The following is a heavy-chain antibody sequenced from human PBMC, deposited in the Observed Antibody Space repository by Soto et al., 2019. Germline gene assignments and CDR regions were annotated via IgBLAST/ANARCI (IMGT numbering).Heavy chain of an antibody. CDR3: AKIDKFNPQSSGWAKLFDY. Sequence: EVQLLESGGGLVQPGGSLRLSCAASGFTFSNYGMTWVRQAPGKGLEWVSGMSRDGGVTDYTDSVKGRFTISRDISKNPLYLQMNSPRAEDTARYYCAKIDKFNPQSSGWAKLFDYWGQRTLVSVTS. CDR1: GFTFSNYG. D-gene: IGHD6-19*01. CDR2: MSRDGGVT. J-gene: IGHJ4*02. V-gene: IGHV3-23*01.